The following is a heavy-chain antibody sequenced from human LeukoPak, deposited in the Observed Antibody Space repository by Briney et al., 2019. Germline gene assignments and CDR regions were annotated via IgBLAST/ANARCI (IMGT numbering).Heavy chain of an antibody. V-gene: IGHV4-59*08. Sequence: PSETLSLTCTVSGGSISSHYWSWIRQPPGKGLEWIGYIYYSGSTNYNPSLKSRVTISVDTSKNQFSLKLSSVTAADTAVYHCARQEPYDFWSGYSQPFDYWGQGILVTVSS. CDR1: GGSISSHY. CDR2: IYYSGST. D-gene: IGHD3-3*01. CDR3: ARQEPYDFWSGYSQPFDY. J-gene: IGHJ4*02.